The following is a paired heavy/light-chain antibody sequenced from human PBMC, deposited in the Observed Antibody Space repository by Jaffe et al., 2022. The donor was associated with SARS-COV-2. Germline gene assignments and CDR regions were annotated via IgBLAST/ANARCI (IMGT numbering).Heavy chain of an antibody. CDR3: ARIEGGAASYGD. CDR2: ILPSHGGT. V-gene: IGHV1-46*01. Sequence: QVQMMQSGAEVKQPGASLKVSCRTSGYTFTSYYVHWVRQVPGQGLEWMGRILPSHGGTVYAQKFEGRVIMTSDTSTNTAYMEMRSLTSEDTALYYCARIEGGAASYGDWGQGTLVTVSS. J-gene: IGHJ4*02. D-gene: IGHD3-16*01. CDR1: GYTFTSYY.
Light chain of an antibody. V-gene: IGLV7-46*01. CDR3: LLFYDERRV. CDR1: TGAITSGHY. J-gene: IGLJ3*02. Sequence: QAVVTQEPSLTVSPGGTVTLTCGSSTGAITSGHYPYWFQQKPGQAPRPLIFNVHSRYSWTPAHFSGSLFGGKAALTLSGAQPDDEAEYYCLLFYDERRVFGGGTKLTVL. CDR2: NVH.